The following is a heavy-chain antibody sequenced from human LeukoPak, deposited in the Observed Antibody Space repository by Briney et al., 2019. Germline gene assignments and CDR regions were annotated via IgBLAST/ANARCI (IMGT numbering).Heavy chain of an antibody. CDR2: IIPIFGTA. D-gene: IGHD3-10*01. J-gene: IGHJ6*02. V-gene: IGHV1-69*01. CDR3: ARDGSGSRYGMDV. Sequence: SVKVSCKASGGTFSSYAISWVRQAPGQGLGWMGGIIPIFGTANYAQKFQGRVTITADESTSTAYMELSSLRSEDTAVYYCARDGSGSRYGMDVWGQGTTVTVSS. CDR1: GGTFSSYA.